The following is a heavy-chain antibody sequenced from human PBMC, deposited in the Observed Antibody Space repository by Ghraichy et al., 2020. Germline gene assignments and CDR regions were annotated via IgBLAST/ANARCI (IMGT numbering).Heavy chain of an antibody. Sequence: GESLNISCAASGFTFSSYAMSWVRQAPGKGLEWVSSISGSGGSTYYADSVKGRFTISRDNSKNTLYLQMNSLRAEDTAVYYCAKNGAVGSYSSGWSAFDYWGQGTLVTVSS. V-gene: IGHV3-23*01. CDR1: GFTFSSYA. CDR3: AKNGAVGSYSSGWSAFDY. D-gene: IGHD6-19*01. CDR2: ISGSGGST. J-gene: IGHJ4*02.